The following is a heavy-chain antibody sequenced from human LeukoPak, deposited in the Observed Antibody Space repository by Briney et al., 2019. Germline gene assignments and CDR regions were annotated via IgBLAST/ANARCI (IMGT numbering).Heavy chain of an antibody. CDR3: AKIRPSYYYDSSGSFDY. Sequence: PGGSLRLSCAASGFTFSSYAMSWVRQAPGKGLEWVSAISGSGGSTYYADSVKGRFTISRDNSKNTLYLQMNSLRAEDTAVYYCAKIRPSYYYDSSGSFDYWGQGTLVTVSS. D-gene: IGHD3-22*01. V-gene: IGHV3-23*01. J-gene: IGHJ4*02. CDR2: ISGSGGST. CDR1: GFTFSSYA.